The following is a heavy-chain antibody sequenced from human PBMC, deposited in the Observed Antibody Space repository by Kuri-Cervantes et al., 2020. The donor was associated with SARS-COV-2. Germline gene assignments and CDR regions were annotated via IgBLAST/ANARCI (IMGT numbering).Heavy chain of an antibody. CDR3: ARDRLSIAAADDYYDY. J-gene: IGHJ4*02. Sequence: GSLRLSCTVSGGSISSYYWSWIRQPPGKGLEWIGYIYYSGSTNYNPSLKSRVTISVDTSKNQSSLKLSPVTAADTAVYYCARDRLSIAAADDYYDYCGQAMLTVSS. CDR1: GGSISSYY. D-gene: IGHD6-13*01. CDR2: IYYSGST. V-gene: IGHV4-59*12.